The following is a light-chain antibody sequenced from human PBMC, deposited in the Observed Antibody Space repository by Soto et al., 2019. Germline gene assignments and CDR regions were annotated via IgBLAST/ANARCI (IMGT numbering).Light chain of an antibody. CDR3: QHHYGTPLT. Sequence: EIQMTQSPSSLSASVGDTVTITCRASQTISNYLNWYQQKPGTAPKLLIYAASSLQSGVPSRFSGSGSGTDFTLTISSLQPEDFATYYCQHHYGTPLTFGGGAKVDIK. CDR1: QTISNY. V-gene: IGKV1-39*01. J-gene: IGKJ4*02. CDR2: AAS.